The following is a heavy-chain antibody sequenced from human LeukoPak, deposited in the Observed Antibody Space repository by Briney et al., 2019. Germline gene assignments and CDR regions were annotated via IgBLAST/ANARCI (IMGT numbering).Heavy chain of an antibody. CDR3: AKQQLDYAFDI. Sequence: PWGSLTLTCAASGCTFSSYDMHWVVQPPPREVVGGAFIRYDGSNKNYADSVKGRFTISRDNSKNTLYLQMNSLRAEDTAVYYCAKQQLDYAFDIWGQGTMVTVSS. D-gene: IGHD6-13*01. J-gene: IGHJ3*02. CDR2: IRYDGSNK. CDR1: GCTFSSYD. V-gene: IGHV3-30*02.